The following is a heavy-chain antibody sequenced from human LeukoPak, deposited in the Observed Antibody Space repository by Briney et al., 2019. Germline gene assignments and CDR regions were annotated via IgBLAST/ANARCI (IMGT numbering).Heavy chain of an antibody. CDR3: ARVKFGSYDY. J-gene: IGHJ4*02. CDR2: IYTSGNT. CDR1: GGSISSGSYY. Sequence: KSSETLSLTCPVSGGSISSGSYYWSWIRQPAGKGLEWIGRIYTSGNTNYNPSLKSRVTMSVDTSKNQFSLKLSSVTAADTAVYYCARVKFGSYDYWGQGTLVTVSS. D-gene: IGHD3-10*01. V-gene: IGHV4-61*02.